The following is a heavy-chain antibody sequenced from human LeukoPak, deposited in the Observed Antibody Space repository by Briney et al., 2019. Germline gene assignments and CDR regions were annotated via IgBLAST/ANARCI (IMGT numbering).Heavy chain of an antibody. CDR2: IIPILGIA. CDR1: GGTFSSYA. D-gene: IGHD5-18*01. Sequence: SVKVSCKASGGTFSSYAISWVRQAPGQGLEWMGRIIPILGIANYAQKFQGRVTITADKSTSAAYMELSSLRSEDTAVYYCARVDTAMVIDYWGQGTLVTVSS. V-gene: IGHV1-69*04. CDR3: ARVDTAMVIDY. J-gene: IGHJ4*02.